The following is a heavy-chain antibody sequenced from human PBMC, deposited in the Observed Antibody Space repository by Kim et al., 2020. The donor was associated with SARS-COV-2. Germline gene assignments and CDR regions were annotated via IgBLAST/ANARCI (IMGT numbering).Heavy chain of an antibody. CDR2: IYSTTSV. D-gene: IGHD5-18*01. V-gene: IGHV3-53*01. Sequence: GGSLRLSCAASGFSVSDNYMGCVRQTPGKGLELVSIIYSTTSVDYADSVQGRFTISRDKSKNTLYLQMNSLRGEDTAVYYCATRSGYSSEWYPRDAFDVWGQGTMVTVSS. J-gene: IGHJ3*01. CDR1: GFSVSDNY. CDR3: ATRSGYSSEWYPRDAFDV.